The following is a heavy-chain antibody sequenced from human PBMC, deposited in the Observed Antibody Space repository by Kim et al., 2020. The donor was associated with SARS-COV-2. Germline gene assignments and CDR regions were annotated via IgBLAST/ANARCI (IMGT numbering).Heavy chain of an antibody. CDR3: ARGECGGDCYSDY. J-gene: IGHJ4*02. Sequence: GGSLRLSCAASGFTFDRYAMHWVRQAPGKGLEWVAHIWYDGSYKYYGDSLKGRFTISRDNSKNTLYLQINSLRAEDTAVYYCARGECGGDCYSDYWGQGTLVTVSS. CDR1: GFTFDRYA. D-gene: IGHD2-21*02. V-gene: IGHV3-33*01. CDR2: IWYDGSYK.